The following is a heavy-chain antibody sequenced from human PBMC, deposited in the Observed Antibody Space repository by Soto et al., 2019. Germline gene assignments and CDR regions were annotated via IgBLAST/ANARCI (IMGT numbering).Heavy chain of an antibody. Sequence: GASVKVSCKASGYTFTSYGISWVRQAPGQGLEWMGWISAYNGNTNYAQKPQGRVTMTTDTSTSTAYMELRSLRSDDTAVYYCAREWYDFWSGYYTDYWGQGTLVTVSS. D-gene: IGHD3-3*01. CDR3: AREWYDFWSGYYTDY. V-gene: IGHV1-18*04. J-gene: IGHJ4*02. CDR2: ISAYNGNT. CDR1: GYTFTSYG.